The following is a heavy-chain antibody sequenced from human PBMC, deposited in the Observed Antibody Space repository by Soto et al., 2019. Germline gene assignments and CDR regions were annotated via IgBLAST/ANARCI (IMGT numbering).Heavy chain of an antibody. CDR3: ASRHCSSTSCGPGLFAS. D-gene: IGHD2-2*01. Sequence: EVQLLESGGGLVQPGGSLRLSCAASGFTFSSYVMSWVRQAPGKGLEWVSGISNSVSNTYYADSVKGRFTISRDNSKSTLYLQMNRMRGEDTAVYYCASRHCSSTSCGPGLFASWGQGTLVTVSA. V-gene: IGHV3-23*01. J-gene: IGHJ4*02. CDR2: ISNSVSNT. CDR1: GFTFSSYV.